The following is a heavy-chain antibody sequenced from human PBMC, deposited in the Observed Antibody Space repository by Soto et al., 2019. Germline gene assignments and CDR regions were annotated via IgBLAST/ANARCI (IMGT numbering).Heavy chain of an antibody. CDR2: IEQDGRET. CDR1: ELSFSRFW. J-gene: IGHJ5*02. D-gene: IGHD6-6*01. V-gene: IGHV3-7*05. Sequence: GGSLRLSCAASELSFSRFWMTWIRQAPGKGLEWVANIEQDGRETYYADSVRGRFTISRDNGNKSLFLQMNSMTVEDTAVYYCARVVYRSSWGGRFDPWGQGTLVTVSS. CDR3: ARVVYRSSWGGRFDP.